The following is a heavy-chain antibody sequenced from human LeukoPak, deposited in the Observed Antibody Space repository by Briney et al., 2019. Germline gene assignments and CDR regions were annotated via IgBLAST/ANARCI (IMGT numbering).Heavy chain of an antibody. CDR3: ARGSILTTVTTSGLNYFDY. D-gene: IGHD4-17*01. CDR1: GGSISSGGYS. V-gene: IGHV4-30-2*01. Sequence: PSETLSLTCAVSGGSISSGGYSWSWIRQPPGKGLEWIGYIYHSGSTYYNPSLKSRVTISVDRSKNQFSLKLSSVTAADTAVYYCARGSILTTVTTSGLNYFDYWGQGTLVTVSS. CDR2: IYHSGST. J-gene: IGHJ4*02.